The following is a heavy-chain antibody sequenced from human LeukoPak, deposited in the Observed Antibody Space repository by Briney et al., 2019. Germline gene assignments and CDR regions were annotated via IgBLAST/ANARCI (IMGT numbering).Heavy chain of an antibody. J-gene: IGHJ4*02. CDR2: INPNSGGT. Sequence: GASVKVSCKASGYTFTGYYMHWVRQAPGQGLEWMGWINPNSGGTNYAQKFQGRVTMTRDTSISTAYMELSRLRSDDTAVYYCASAIGYGAAAGTFGYWGQGTLVTVSS. V-gene: IGHV1-2*02. CDR3: ASAIGYGAAAGTFGY. CDR1: GYTFTGYY. D-gene: IGHD6-13*01.